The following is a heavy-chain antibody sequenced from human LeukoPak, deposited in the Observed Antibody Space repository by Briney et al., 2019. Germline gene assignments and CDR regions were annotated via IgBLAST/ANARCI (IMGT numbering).Heavy chain of an antibody. CDR1: GFTFSSYA. Sequence: GGSLRLSCAASGFTFSSYAMSWVRQAPGKGLEWVSTITSSGGNTYYADSVKGRFTISRDNSKDTLYLQMNSLRAEDTAVYYCAKDVVGVVVPAAMEYWGQGTLVTVSS. V-gene: IGHV3-23*01. CDR3: AKDVVGVVVPAAMEY. D-gene: IGHD2-2*01. J-gene: IGHJ4*02. CDR2: ITSSGGNT.